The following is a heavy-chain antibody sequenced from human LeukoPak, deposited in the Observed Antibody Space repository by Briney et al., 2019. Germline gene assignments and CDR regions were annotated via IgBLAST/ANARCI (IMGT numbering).Heavy chain of an antibody. CDR3: ARDLGDDLTTVTSGNWFDP. CDR1: GYTFSSYG. Sequence: ASVTVSCKASGYTFSSYGITWVRQAPGQGLEWMGWISAYNGNTNYVQKLQGRVTMTTDTSTSTAYMELRSLRSDDTATYFCARDLGDDLTTVTSGNWFDPWGQGTQVTVSS. J-gene: IGHJ5*02. CDR2: ISAYNGNT. V-gene: IGHV1-18*01. D-gene: IGHD4-17*01.